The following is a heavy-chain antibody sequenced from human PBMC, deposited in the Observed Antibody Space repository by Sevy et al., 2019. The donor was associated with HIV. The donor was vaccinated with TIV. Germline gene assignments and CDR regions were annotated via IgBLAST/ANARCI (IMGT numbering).Heavy chain of an antibody. Sequence: GGSLRLSCATSGFTFSQYRMDWVRQAPGKGLEWVASISGTSLYIFYEASLKGRFTVSRDNAKNSLYLHVNSLRVDDTAVYYCARPLSRNVPSSGFDYWGQGTLPPVSS. J-gene: IGHJ4*02. D-gene: IGHD1-26*01. CDR2: ISGTSLYI. V-gene: IGHV3-21*04. CDR3: ARPLSRNVPSSGFDY. CDR1: GFTFSQYR.